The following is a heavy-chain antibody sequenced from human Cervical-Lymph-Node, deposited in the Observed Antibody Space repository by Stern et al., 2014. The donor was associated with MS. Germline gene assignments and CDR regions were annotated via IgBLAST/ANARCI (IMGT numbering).Heavy chain of an antibody. CDR2: IIPIFGTA. V-gene: IGHV1-69*01. D-gene: IGHD3-22*01. J-gene: IGHJ4*02. CDR3: ARGPDHSGGYYYAY. Sequence: QVQLVQSGAEVKKPGSSGKVSCKASGGTFNRYAISWVRQAPGQGLEWMGGIIPIFGTANYAQKFQGRVTITADESTSTAYMEVSSLRSEDTAVFYCARGPDHSGGYYYAYWGQGTLVTVSS. CDR1: GGTFNRYA.